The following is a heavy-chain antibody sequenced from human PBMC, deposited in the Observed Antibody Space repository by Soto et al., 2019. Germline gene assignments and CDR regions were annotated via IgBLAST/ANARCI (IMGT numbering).Heavy chain of an antibody. CDR3: ARVSATGTRWFDP. CDR2: IHHNGNS. V-gene: IGHV4-31*03. D-gene: IGHD1-26*01. J-gene: IGHJ5*02. CDR1: GGSISSGAYY. Sequence: QVQLQESGPGLVKPSQTPSLTCTVSGGSISSGAYYWSWVRQPPGKGLEWIGYIHHNGNSYNNPSLKSRIGISLDTSKNQFSLNLTSVTAADTAVYYCARVSATGTRWFDPWGQGTLVTVAS.